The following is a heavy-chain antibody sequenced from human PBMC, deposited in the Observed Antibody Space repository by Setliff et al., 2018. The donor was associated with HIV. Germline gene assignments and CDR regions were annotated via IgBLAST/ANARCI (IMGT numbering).Heavy chain of an antibody. J-gene: IGHJ4*02. CDR3: AREGQQLVRGPYFDY. CDR2: INHSGST. CDR1: GGSFSDYY. Sequence: PSETLSLTCAVYGGSFSDYYWSWIRQPPGKGLEWIGEINHSGSTNYNPSLKSRVTISVDTSKNQFSLKLSSVTAANTAVYSCAREGQQLVRGPYFDYWGQGTLVTVSS. D-gene: IGHD6-13*01. V-gene: IGHV4-34*01.